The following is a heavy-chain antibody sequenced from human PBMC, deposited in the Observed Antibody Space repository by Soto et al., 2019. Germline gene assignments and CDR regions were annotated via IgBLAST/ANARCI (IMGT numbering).Heavy chain of an antibody. CDR3: ARERYGDYDGMHV. J-gene: IGHJ6*02. D-gene: IGHD4-17*01. V-gene: IGHV4-4*02. Sequence: QVQLQESGPGLVKPSGTLSLTCAVSGGSISGSNWWSWVRQPPGKGLEWIGEIYHSGNTNYNPSLKNRVTKLIDKFKNPFFLKLSSVTAADTAVYYCARERYGDYDGMHVWGQGTTVTVSS. CDR1: GGSISGSNW. CDR2: IYHSGNT.